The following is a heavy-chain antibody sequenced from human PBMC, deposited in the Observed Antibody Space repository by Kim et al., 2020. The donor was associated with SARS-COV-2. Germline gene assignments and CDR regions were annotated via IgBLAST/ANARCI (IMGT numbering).Heavy chain of an antibody. J-gene: IGHJ4*02. V-gene: IGHV3-74*01. D-gene: IGHD1-26*01. Sequence: GGSLRLSCAASGFTFSSHWMHWVRQAPGKGLVWVSRINSDGSTTSYADSVKGRFTISRDNAKNTLYLQMNSLRAEDTAVYYCARRSMTGSYYYLDNWGQGTLVTVSS. CDR3: ARRSMTGSYYYLDN. CDR2: INSDGSTT. CDR1: GFTFSSHW.